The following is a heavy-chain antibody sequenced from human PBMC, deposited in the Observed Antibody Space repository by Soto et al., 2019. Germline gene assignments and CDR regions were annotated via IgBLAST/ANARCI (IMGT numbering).Heavy chain of an antibody. J-gene: IGHJ4*02. CDR1: GYTFTSYD. D-gene: IGHD5-18*01. Sequence: QVQLVQSGAEVKKPGASVKVSCKASGYTFTSYDINWVRQATGQGLEWMGWMNPNSGNTGYAQKFQGRVTMTRNTSISTAYMELSSLRSEDTAVYYCARGIPRAGSYGYVGSWDYWGQGTLVTVSS. V-gene: IGHV1-8*01. CDR2: MNPNSGNT. CDR3: ARGIPRAGSYGYVGSWDY.